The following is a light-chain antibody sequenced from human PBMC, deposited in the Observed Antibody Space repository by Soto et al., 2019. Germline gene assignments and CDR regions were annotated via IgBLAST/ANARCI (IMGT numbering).Light chain of an antibody. Sequence: QSVLTQPASVSGSPGPSITISCTGTSSDVGAYNYVSWYQHHPRKAPKLMIYYVNNRPSGVSNRLSGSKSGNTAALTISGLQAGDEADYYCGSYTRSTTDVFGAGTK. CDR3: GSYTRSTTDV. J-gene: IGLJ1*01. V-gene: IGLV2-14*03. CDR2: YVN. CDR1: SSDVGAYNY.